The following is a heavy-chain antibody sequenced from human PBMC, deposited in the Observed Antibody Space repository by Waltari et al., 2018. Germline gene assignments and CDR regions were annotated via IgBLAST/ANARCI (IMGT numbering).Heavy chain of an antibody. CDR3: TGGAVTGTDF. CDR2: ISVSDGT. CDR1: GFTFSSYA. D-gene: IGHD6-13*01. Sequence: EVQLLESGGGLVQPGGSLRLSCAASGFTFSSYAINWVRQSPGWGLGWVSAISVSDGTYYADSVKGRFTISRDDSENTAYLQMSSLMTEDTAVYYCTGGAVTGTDFWGQGTLVTVSS. V-gene: IGHV3-23*01. J-gene: IGHJ4*02.